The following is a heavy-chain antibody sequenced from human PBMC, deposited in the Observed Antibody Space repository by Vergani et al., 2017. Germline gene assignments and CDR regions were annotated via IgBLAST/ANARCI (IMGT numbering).Heavy chain of an antibody. V-gene: IGHV3-48*01. CDR1: GFTFSSYS. J-gene: IGHJ3*02. CDR2: ISSSSSTI. D-gene: IGHD3-22*01. Sequence: EVQLVESGGGLVQPGGSLRLSCAASGFTFSSYSMNWVRQAPGKGLEWVSYISSSSSTIYYADSVKGRFTISRDNAKNSLYLQMNSLRAEDTAVYYCARDPEPYYDSSGYTWRAFDIWGQGTMVTVSS. CDR3: ARDPEPYYDSSGYTWRAFDI.